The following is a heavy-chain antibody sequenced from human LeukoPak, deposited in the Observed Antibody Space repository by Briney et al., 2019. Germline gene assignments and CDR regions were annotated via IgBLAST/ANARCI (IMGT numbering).Heavy chain of an antibody. CDR3: ATDRGWLQFDY. J-gene: IGHJ4*02. CDR2: IKEDGSVK. D-gene: IGHD5-24*01. CDR1: GFTFSSYG. V-gene: IGHV3-7*01. Sequence: GGSLRLSCAASGFTFSSYGMHWVRQAPGKGLEWVANIKEDGSVKNYIDSVKGRFTISRDNAKNLLYLQMNSLRAEDTAIYYCATDRGWLQFDYWGQGTLVTVSS.